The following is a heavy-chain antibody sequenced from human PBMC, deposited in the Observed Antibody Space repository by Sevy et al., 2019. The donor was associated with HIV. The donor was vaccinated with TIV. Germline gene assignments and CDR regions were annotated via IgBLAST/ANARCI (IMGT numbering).Heavy chain of an antibody. V-gene: IGHV1-69*10. CDR3: ASVRPCGGDCYFFDT. D-gene: IGHD2-21*02. Sequence: ASVKVSCKASGGTLNNYGMNWVRQAPGQGLEWMGGIIPSVGIASYAQKIQGRAAITADESTSTIYLELGRLSSDDTAVYFCASVRPCGGDCYFFDTWGQGTLVTVSS. J-gene: IGHJ4*02. CDR1: GGTLNNYG. CDR2: IIPSVGIA.